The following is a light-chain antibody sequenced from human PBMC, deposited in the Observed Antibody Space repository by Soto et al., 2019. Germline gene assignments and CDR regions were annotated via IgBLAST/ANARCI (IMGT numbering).Light chain of an antibody. CDR2: DAS. J-gene: IGKJ3*01. Sequence: EIVLTQSPGTLSLSPGERVTLSCRASQSVSNTYLAWYQQKPGQAPRLLIYDASSRATGIPDRFSGSGSGTDFTLTISRLEPEDFAVYYCQQYGRSAGLFTFGPGTKVDIK. V-gene: IGKV3-20*01. CDR3: QQYGRSAGLFT. CDR1: QSVSNTY.